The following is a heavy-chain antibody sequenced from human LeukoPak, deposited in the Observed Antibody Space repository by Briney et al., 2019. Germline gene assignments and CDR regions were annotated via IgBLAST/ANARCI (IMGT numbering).Heavy chain of an antibody. CDR2: IYYSGST. CDR1: GGSITSSSYY. J-gene: IGHJ4*02. D-gene: IGHD3-3*01. CDR3: ARGFGYYSTY. Sequence: PSETLSLTCTVSGGSITSSSYYWGWIRQPPGKGPEWIGSIYYSGSTNYNPSLKSRVTISVDKSKNQFSLKLSSVTAADTAVYYCARGFGYYSTYWGQGTLVTVSS. V-gene: IGHV4-39*07.